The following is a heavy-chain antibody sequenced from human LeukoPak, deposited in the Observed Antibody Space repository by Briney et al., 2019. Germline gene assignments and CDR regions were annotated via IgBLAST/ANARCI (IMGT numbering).Heavy chain of an antibody. Sequence: PGGSLRLSCAASGFTFSSYAMHWVRQAPGKGLEGVAVISYDGSNKYYADSVKGRFTISRDNSKNTLYLQMNSLRAEDTAVYYCARSPGCSGGSCSGYDAFDIWGQGTMVAVSS. V-gene: IGHV3-30*04. D-gene: IGHD2-15*01. J-gene: IGHJ3*02. CDR3: ARSPGCSGGSCSGYDAFDI. CDR2: ISYDGSNK. CDR1: GFTFSSYA.